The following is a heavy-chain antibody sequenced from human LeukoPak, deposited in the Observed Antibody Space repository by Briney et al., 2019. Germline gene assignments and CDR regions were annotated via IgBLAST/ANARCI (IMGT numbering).Heavy chain of an antibody. D-gene: IGHD3-10*01. CDR3: ARDGSGSSLSVVDY. V-gene: IGHV1-2*02. CDR1: GYTFTVYY. CDR2: INPNSGGT. Sequence: GASVTVSCKASGYTFTVYYMHWVRQAPGQGLEWMGWINPNSGGTNYAQKFQGRVTMTRDTSISTAYMELSRLRSDDTAVYYCARDGSGSSLSVVDYWGQGTLVTVSS. J-gene: IGHJ4*02.